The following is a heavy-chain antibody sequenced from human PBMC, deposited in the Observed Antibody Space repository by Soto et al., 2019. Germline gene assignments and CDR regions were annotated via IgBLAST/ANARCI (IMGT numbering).Heavy chain of an antibody. Sequence: SETLSLTCAVYGGSFSGYYWSWIRQPPGKGLEWIGEINHSGSTNYNPSLKSRVTISVDTSKNQFSLKLSSVTAADTAVYYCARAAAEGNWFDPWGQGTLVTVSS. CDR1: GGSFSGYY. J-gene: IGHJ5*02. CDR3: ARAAAEGNWFDP. CDR2: INHSGST. V-gene: IGHV4-34*01. D-gene: IGHD6-13*01.